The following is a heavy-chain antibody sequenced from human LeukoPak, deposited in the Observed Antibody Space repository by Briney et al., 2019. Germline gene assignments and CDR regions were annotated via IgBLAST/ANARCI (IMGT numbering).Heavy chain of an antibody. CDR1: GGSISSYY. CDR3: GRAGGYYASGSYLGL. CDR2: IYNRGSA. Sequence: PSETLSLTCTVSGGSISSYYWSWIRQPPGKGLEWIGYIYNRGSANYNASLKSRVTISVDTSKNQFSLKLSSVTASDTAVYYCGRAGGYYASGSYLGLWGQGTLVTVSS. D-gene: IGHD3-10*01. J-gene: IGHJ4*02. V-gene: IGHV4-59*01.